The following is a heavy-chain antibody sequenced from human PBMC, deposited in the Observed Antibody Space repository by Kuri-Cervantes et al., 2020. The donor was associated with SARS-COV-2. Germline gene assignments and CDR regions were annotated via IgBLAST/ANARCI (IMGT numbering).Heavy chain of an antibody. V-gene: IGHV1-69*13. CDR2: IIPIFGTA. CDR3: ARVHRGDIVVVPAAMFGYGMDV. Sequence: SVQVSCTASGGTFRRYAISWVRQAPGQGLEWMGGIIPIFGTANYAQKFQGRVTITADESTSTAYMELSSLRSEDTAVYYCARVHRGDIVVVPAAMFGYGMDVWGQGTTVTVSS. D-gene: IGHD2-2*01. CDR1: GGTFRRYA. J-gene: IGHJ6*02.